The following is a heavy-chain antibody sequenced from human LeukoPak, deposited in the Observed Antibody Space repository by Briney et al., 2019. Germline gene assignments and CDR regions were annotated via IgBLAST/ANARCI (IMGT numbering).Heavy chain of an antibody. Sequence: SETLSLTCTVSGGSISSGDYYWSWIRRPPGKGLEWIGYIYYSGSTYYNPPLKSRVTISVDTSKNQFSLKLSSVTAADTAVYYCARVNYYGSGSYYNAWGQGTLVTVSS. J-gene: IGHJ5*02. D-gene: IGHD3-10*01. CDR3: ARVNYYGSGSYYNA. V-gene: IGHV4-30-4*01. CDR2: IYYSGST. CDR1: GGSISSGDYY.